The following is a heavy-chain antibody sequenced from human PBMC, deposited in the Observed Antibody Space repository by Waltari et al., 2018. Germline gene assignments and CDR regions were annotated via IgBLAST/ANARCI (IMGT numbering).Heavy chain of an antibody. CDR3: ARDQSYYGDFDY. V-gene: IGHV3-21*01. D-gene: IGHD1-26*01. J-gene: IGHJ4*02. CDR1: GLPLSIYS. CDR2: SSSSSSYR. Sequence: EVQLVESGGGLVKPGGSLRLSCAASGLPLSIYSINWVRQAHGKGLEWVSSSSSSSSYRYYAYSVKGRFTVSGDNAKNSLYLQMNSLRAEDTAVYDCARDQSYYGDFDYWGQGTLVTVSS.